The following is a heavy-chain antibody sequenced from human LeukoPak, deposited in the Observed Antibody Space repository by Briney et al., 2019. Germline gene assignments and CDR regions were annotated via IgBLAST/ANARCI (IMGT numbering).Heavy chain of an antibody. V-gene: IGHV1-18*01. D-gene: IGHD5-18*01. J-gene: IGHJ6*02. Sequence: GASVKVSCKASGYTFTSYGISWVRQAPGQGLEWMGWISGYNGSTKYAHKVQGRVTMTTDTSTGTAYMELRSLRSDDTAVYYCARAYSYGSDYYYGMDVWGQGTTVTVSS. CDR2: ISGYNGST. CDR1: GYTFTSYG. CDR3: ARAYSYGSDYYYGMDV.